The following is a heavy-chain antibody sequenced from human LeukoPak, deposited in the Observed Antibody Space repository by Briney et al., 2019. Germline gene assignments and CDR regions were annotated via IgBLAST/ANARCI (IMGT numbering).Heavy chain of an antibody. CDR3: ARSAAAEDY. CDR1: GFTFSSYG. CDR2: IYIDGTT. Sequence: GGSLRLSCAASGFTFSSYGMHWVRQAPGKGLEYVSVIYIDGTTYYAESVKGRFTISRDNSKNTLYLQMNSLRVEDTAVYYCARSAAAEDYWGQGTLVTVSS. J-gene: IGHJ4*02. V-gene: IGHV3-53*01. D-gene: IGHD6-13*01.